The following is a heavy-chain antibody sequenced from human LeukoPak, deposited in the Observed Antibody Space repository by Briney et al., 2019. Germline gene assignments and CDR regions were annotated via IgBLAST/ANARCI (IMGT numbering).Heavy chain of an antibody. CDR2: ISAYNGNT. Sequence: GASVKVSCKASGYTFTSYGISWVRQAPGQGLEWMGWISAYNGNTNYAQKLQGRVTMTTDTSTSTAYMELRSLRSDDTAVYYCARVPVGARYCSGGSCYSRSSRGDYYYYYMDVWGKGTTVTISS. CDR1: GYTFTSYG. D-gene: IGHD2-15*01. CDR3: ARVPVGARYCSGGSCYSRSSRGDYYYYYMDV. V-gene: IGHV1-18*01. J-gene: IGHJ6*03.